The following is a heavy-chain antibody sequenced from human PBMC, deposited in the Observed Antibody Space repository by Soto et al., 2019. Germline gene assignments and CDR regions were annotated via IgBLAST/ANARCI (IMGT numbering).Heavy chain of an antibody. V-gene: IGHV4-30-4*01. D-gene: IGHD3-22*01. Sequence: SETLSLTCTVSGGSISSGDYYWSWIRQPPGKGLEWIGYIYYSGSTYYNPSLKSRVTISVDTSKNQFSLKLSSVTAADTAVYYCARVDSSGYQPFDYWGQGTLVTV. CDR3: ARVDSSGYQPFDY. CDR2: IYYSGST. CDR1: GGSISSGDYY. J-gene: IGHJ4*02.